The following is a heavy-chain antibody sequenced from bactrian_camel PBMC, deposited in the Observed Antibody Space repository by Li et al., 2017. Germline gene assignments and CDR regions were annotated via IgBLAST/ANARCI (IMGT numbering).Heavy chain of an antibody. CDR2: IYSIDTNE. Sequence: VQLVESGGGLVQPGGSLKLSCAASGFTSSSYYMTWVRQAPGKALEWVASIYSIDTNEYYRDSVKGRFTISRDNAKNLVYLQASSLKSEDTALYYCAAPPKDTYGGSWPVGGSAFGYWGQGTQVTVS. CDR3: AAPPKDTYGGSWPVGGSAFGY. J-gene: IGHJ6*01. CDR1: GFTSSSYY. D-gene: IGHD6*01. V-gene: IGHV3-2*01.